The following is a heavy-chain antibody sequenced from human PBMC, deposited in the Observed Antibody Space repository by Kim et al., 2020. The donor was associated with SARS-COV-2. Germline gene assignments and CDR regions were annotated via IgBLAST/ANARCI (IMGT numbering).Heavy chain of an antibody. J-gene: IGHJ4*02. D-gene: IGHD3-10*01. V-gene: IGHV3-33*05. CDR2: ISYDGSNK. CDR1: GFTFSNYG. Sequence: GGSLRLSCAASGFTFSNYGMHWVRQAPGKGLEWVAFISYDGSNKYYVDSVKGRFTISRDNSRNTLYLQVNTLRAKDTAVYFCARGPNYYGSGSYVPFDYWGQGTLVTVSS. CDR3: ARGPNYYGSGSYVPFDY.